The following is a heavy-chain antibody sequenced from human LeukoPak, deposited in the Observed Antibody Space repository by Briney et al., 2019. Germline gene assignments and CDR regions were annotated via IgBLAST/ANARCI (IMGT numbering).Heavy chain of an antibody. D-gene: IGHD1-26*01. CDR2: IRSEAYGETT. CDR1: GFTFGDHA. CDR3: ARGPILPWLHNGMDV. V-gene: IGHV3-49*04. J-gene: IGHJ6*02. Sequence: PGGSLRLSCTGSGFTFGDHAMAWVRQAPGKGLEWVGFIRSEAYGETTEYAASVRDRFTISRDNSRSVAYLQMNSLKTEDTAMYYCARGPILPWLHNGMDVWGQGTTVTVSS.